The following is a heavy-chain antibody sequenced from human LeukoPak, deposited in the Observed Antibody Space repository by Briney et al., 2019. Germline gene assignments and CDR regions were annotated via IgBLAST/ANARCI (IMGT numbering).Heavy chain of an antibody. CDR1: GDSVSSNSAV. Sequence: SQTLSLTCAISGDSVSSNSAVWHWLRQSPSRGLEWLGRTYYRSKWYNDYAVSVKSRITITPDTSKNQFSLQLNSATPEDTAVYYCARLGLGGAFDIWGQGTMVTVSS. CDR3: ARLGLGGAFDI. CDR2: TYYRSKWYN. J-gene: IGHJ3*02. V-gene: IGHV6-1*01. D-gene: IGHD2-15*01.